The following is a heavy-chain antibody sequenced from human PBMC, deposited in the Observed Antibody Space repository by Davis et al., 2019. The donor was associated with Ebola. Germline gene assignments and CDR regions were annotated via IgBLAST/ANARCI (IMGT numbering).Heavy chain of an antibody. Sequence: STVSGASITSYYWSWIRQPPGKGLECIGYIYYNGNSNYNPSLRGRVTMSVDTSKSQFSLRLSSVTAADTAVYYCARLTGNNWFDPWGQGTLVTVAS. CDR1: GASITSYY. V-gene: IGHV4-59*08. CDR2: IYYNGNS. D-gene: IGHD2-8*02. J-gene: IGHJ5*02. CDR3: ARLTGNNWFDP.